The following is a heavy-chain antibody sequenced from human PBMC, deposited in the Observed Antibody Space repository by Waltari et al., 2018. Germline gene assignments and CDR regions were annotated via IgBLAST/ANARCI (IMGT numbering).Heavy chain of an antibody. CDR3: ARVDIAAAGTDFDY. CDR1: GYSISSGYY. J-gene: IGHJ4*02. D-gene: IGHD6-13*01. V-gene: IGHV4-38-2*01. CDR2: IYHSGST. Sequence: QVQLQESGPGLVKPSETLSLTCAVSGYSISSGYYLGWLRQPPGKGLEWIGSIYHSGSTYYNPSLKSRVTISVDTSKNQFSLKLSSVTAADTAVYYCARVDIAAAGTDFDYWGQGTLVTVSS.